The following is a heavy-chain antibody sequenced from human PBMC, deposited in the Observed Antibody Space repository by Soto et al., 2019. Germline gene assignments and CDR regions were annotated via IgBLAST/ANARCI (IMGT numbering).Heavy chain of an antibody. Sequence: PGESLKISCKGPGYSFTSYWISWVRQMPGKGLEWMGRIDPSDSYTNYSPSFQGHVTISADKSISTAYLQWSSLKASDTAMYYCARHEGQTAAGIFYGMDVWGQGTTVTVSS. CDR2: IDPSDSYT. CDR1: GYSFTSYW. CDR3: ARHEGQTAAGIFYGMDV. D-gene: IGHD6-13*01. J-gene: IGHJ6*02. V-gene: IGHV5-10-1*01.